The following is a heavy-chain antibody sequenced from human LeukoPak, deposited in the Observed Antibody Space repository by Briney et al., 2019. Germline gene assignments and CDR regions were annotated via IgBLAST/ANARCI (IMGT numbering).Heavy chain of an antibody. Sequence: PSETLSLTCTVSGGSISSGGYYWSWIRQHPGKGLEWIGYIYYSGSTYYNPSLKSRVTISVDTSMNQFSLKLSSVTAADTAVYYCARGVYQLLSRYYCYGMDVWGQGTTVTVSS. V-gene: IGHV4-31*03. CDR3: ARGVYQLLSRYYCYGMDV. CDR2: IYYSGST. D-gene: IGHD2-2*01. J-gene: IGHJ6*02. CDR1: GGSISSGGYY.